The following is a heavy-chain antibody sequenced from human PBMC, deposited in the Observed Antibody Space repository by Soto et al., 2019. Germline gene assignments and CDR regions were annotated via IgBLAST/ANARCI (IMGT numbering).Heavy chain of an antibody. CDR1: GFTVSSNY. CDR2: IYSGGST. Sequence: PGGSLRLSCAASGFTVSSNYMSWVRQAPGKGLEWVSVIYSGGSTYYADSVKGRFTISRDNSKNTLYLQMNSLRAEDTAVYYCARASHYDSSGYYVDYWGQGTLVTVSS. V-gene: IGHV3-53*01. D-gene: IGHD3-22*01. CDR3: ARASHYDSSGYYVDY. J-gene: IGHJ4*02.